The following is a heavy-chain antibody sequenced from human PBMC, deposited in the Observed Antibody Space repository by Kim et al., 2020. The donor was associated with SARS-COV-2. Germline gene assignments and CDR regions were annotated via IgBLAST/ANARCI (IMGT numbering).Heavy chain of an antibody. CDR3: AKGQLWFGELIDY. V-gene: IGHV3-23*01. D-gene: IGHD3-10*01. Sequence: ADSVKGRITSSRDNSKNTLYLQMNSLRAEDTAVYYCAKGQLWFGELIDYWGQGTLVTVSS. J-gene: IGHJ4*02.